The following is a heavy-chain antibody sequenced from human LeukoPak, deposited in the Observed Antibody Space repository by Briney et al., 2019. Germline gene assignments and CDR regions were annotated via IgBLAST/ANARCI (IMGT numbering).Heavy chain of an antibody. J-gene: IGHJ4*02. CDR1: GFTVSTNS. D-gene: IGHD3/OR15-3a*01. V-gene: IGHV3-30*02. Sequence: PGGSLRLSCTVSGFTVSTNSMSWVRQAPGKGLEWVTFIRSDGSSNYYGDSVKGRFTLSRDNFKNTLSLQMNSLRAEDTAVYYCVRDRDWGFDYWGQGTLVTVSS. CDR2: IRSDGSSN. CDR3: VRDRDWGFDY.